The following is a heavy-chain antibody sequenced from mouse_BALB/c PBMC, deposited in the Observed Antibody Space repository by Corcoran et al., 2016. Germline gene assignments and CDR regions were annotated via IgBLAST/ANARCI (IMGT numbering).Heavy chain of an antibody. D-gene: IGHD2-4*01. Sequence: EAQLQQSGTELVKPGASVKLSCTASGFNIKDTYLHWVNQRPEQGLEWLGRIDPSNGKTKYDPNFQGKATITADTASNTAYLQLSSRTSEDTAVYYCARDYDYDDAMDYWGQGTSVTVSS. CDR3: ARDYDYDDAMDY. V-gene: IGHV14-3*02. J-gene: IGHJ4*01. CDR2: IDPSNGKT. CDR1: GFNIKDTY.